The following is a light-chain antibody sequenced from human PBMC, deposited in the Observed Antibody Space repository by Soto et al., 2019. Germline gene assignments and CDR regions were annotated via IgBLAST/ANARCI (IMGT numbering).Light chain of an antibody. CDR1: QSIGRY. CDR3: QQSNNWPPIN. J-gene: IGKJ5*01. V-gene: IGKV1-39*01. CDR2: STS. Sequence: DIQMTHSPSSLSASVLYIVTITFRSSQSIGRYLNLYQQIPGKAPKVLIYSTSSLQSGVPSRFSGSGSGTDFTLTIDNLEPEDFAIYYCQQSNNWPPINFGQGTRLAIK.